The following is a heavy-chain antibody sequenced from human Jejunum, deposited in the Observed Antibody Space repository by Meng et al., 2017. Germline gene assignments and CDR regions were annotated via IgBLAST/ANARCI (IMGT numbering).Heavy chain of an antibody. CDR3: ARNCTNTRCSHRGVDN. V-gene: IGHV4-39*01. CDR2: AYYSEST. J-gene: IGHJ4*02. D-gene: IGHD2-2*01. CDR1: GGSITRHPYY. Sequence: QLQLQESGPGLVKPSETLSPTCTGTGGSITRHPYYWAWSRHPPGKGLEVIGSAYYSESTYYNPSLMSRVTISVDTTKNQFSLRMSSVTASDTALYYCARNCTNTRCSHRGVDNWGQGSLVTVSS.